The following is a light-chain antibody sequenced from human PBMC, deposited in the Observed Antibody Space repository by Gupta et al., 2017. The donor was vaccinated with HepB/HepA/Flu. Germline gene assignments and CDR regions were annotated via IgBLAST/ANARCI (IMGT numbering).Light chain of an antibody. V-gene: IGLV6-57*03. J-gene: IGLJ3*02. CDR1: SGGIVSNY. CDR2: EDS. Sequence: NFMLTQPHSVSESPGKTVTISCTRSSGGIVSNYVQWYQQRPGSAPTILMYEDSQRPSGVPDRFAASVDYSSNSASLTISGLKTEDEDDYYCQSYDTNNWVFGGGTKLTVL. CDR3: QSYDTNNWV.